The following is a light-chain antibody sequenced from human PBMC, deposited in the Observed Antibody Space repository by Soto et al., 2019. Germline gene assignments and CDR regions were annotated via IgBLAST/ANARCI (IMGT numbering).Light chain of an antibody. V-gene: IGKV1-39*01. CDR1: QTITRY. Sequence: DIQMTQSPSSLSASVGDRVTITCRANQTITRYLNWYQQKPGTAPKLLIYAASSLQEGVPSRFRGSGSGTDFTLTISILQPEDFAAYSCQQSFSFPVTFGQGTKLEIK. J-gene: IGKJ2*01. CDR3: QQSFSFPVT. CDR2: AAS.